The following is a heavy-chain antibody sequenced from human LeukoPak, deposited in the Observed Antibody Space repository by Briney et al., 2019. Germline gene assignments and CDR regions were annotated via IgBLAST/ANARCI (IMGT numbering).Heavy chain of an antibody. CDR2: IYTGGST. V-gene: IGHV3-66*01. CDR1: GFTVSNNY. D-gene: IGHD4-11*01. J-gene: IGHJ1*01. Sequence: GGSLRLSCAASGFTVSNNYMSWVRQALGKGLEWVSVIYTGGSTYYADSVKGRFTISRDNLKNTLDLQMNSLRAEDTAVYYCARAYSDYVRYLQHWGQGTLVTVSS. CDR3: ARAYSDYVRYLQH.